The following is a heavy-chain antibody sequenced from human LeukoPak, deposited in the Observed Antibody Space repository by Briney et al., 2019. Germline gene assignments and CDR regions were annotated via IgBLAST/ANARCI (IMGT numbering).Heavy chain of an antibody. V-gene: IGHV3-48*03. CDR2: ISSSGSTI. Sequence: PGGSLRLSCAASGFTFSSYEMNWVRQAPGKGLEWVSYISSSGSTIYYADSVKGRFTISRDNAKNSLYLQMNSLRAEDTAVYYCARDLTGWLSRNAFDIWGQGTMVTVPS. J-gene: IGHJ3*02. D-gene: IGHD3-22*01. CDR1: GFTFSSYE. CDR3: ARDLTGWLSRNAFDI.